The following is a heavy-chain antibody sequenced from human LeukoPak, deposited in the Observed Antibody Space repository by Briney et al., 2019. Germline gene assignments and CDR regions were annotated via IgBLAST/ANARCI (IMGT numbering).Heavy chain of an antibody. D-gene: IGHD6-19*01. Sequence: ASVKVTCKASGYTFTSYYMHWVRQAPGQGLEWMGIINPSGGSTSYGQKFQGRVTMTRDMSTSTVYMELSSLRSEDTAVYYCARGGIAVAGDYWGQGTLVTVSS. CDR1: GYTFTSYY. CDR2: INPSGGST. CDR3: ARGGIAVAGDY. J-gene: IGHJ4*02. V-gene: IGHV1-46*01.